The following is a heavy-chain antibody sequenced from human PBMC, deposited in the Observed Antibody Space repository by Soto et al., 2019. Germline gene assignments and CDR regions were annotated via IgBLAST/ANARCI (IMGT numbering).Heavy chain of an antibody. D-gene: IGHD1-7*01. V-gene: IGHV4-39*01. Sequence: SETLSLTCTVSGGSISSSSYYWGWIRQPPGKGLEWIGSIYYSGSTYYNPSLKSRVTISVDTSKNQFSLKLSSVTAADTAVYYCARRAGTTEDYYYMDVWGKGTTVTVSS. CDR1: GGSISSSSYY. CDR3: ARRAGTTEDYYYMDV. CDR2: IYYSGST. J-gene: IGHJ6*03.